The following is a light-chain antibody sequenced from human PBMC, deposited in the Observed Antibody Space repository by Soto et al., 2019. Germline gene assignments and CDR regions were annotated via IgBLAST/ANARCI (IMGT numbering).Light chain of an antibody. CDR3: CSYAGSPTHVL. J-gene: IGLJ2*01. CDR2: KGT. V-gene: IGLV2-23*01. Sequence: QSVLTQPASVSGSPGQSITISCTGTSSDVGGYNLVSWYQHHPDKDPKLIIYKGTKRPSGVSNRFSASKSGNTASLTISGLQAEDEADYYCCSYAGSPTHVLFGGGTKLTVL. CDR1: SSDVGGYNL.